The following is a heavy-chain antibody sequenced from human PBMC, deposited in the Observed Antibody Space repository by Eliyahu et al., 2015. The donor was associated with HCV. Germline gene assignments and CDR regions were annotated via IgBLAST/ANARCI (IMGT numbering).Heavy chain of an antibody. J-gene: IGHJ4*02. Sequence: QVQLLQSGDEVRKPGSSVKVSCEASGVSFTNYVYNWVRQAPGQGLEWLGGIIPVFAKTTYAQKFEGRVTITMDASTSTAYLELTSLTSEDTAVYYCASRQGGHMRGFDYWGQGTLVTVSS. CDR3: ASRQGGHMRGFDY. V-gene: IGHV1-69*01. CDR2: IIPVFAKT. CDR1: GVSFTNYV. D-gene: IGHD3-16*01.